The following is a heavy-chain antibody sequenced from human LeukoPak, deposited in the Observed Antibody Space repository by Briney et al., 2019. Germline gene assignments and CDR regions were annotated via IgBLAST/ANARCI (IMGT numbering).Heavy chain of an antibody. V-gene: IGHV4-34*01. CDR1: GGSFSGYY. D-gene: IGHD3-22*01. CDR2: INHSGST. Sequence: KPSETLSLTCAVYGGSFSGYYWSWIRQPPGKGLEWIGEINHSGSTNYNPSLKSRVTISVDTSKNQFSLKLSSVTAADTAVYYCARPVSSGFYGRDFDYWGQGTLVTVSS. J-gene: IGHJ4*02. CDR3: ARPVSSGFYGRDFDY.